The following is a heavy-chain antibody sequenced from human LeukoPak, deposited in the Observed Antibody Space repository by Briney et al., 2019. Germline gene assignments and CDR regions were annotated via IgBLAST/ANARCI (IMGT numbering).Heavy chain of an antibody. J-gene: IGHJ3*02. V-gene: IGHV4-30-4*01. CDR1: GGSISSGDYY. Sequence: SQTLSLTCTVSGGSISSGDYYWSWIRQPPGKGLEWIGYIYYSGSTNYNPSLKSRVTISVDTSKNQFSLKLSSVTAADTAVYYCARRCRIKVFDIWGQGTMVTVSS. CDR3: ARRCRIKVFDI. D-gene: IGHD2-8*01. CDR2: IYYSGST.